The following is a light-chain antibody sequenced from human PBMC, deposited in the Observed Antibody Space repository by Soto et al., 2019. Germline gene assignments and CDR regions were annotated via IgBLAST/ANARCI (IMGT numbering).Light chain of an antibody. J-gene: IGLJ3*02. CDR2: DVN. CDR3: CSYAGSSTWV. V-gene: IGLV2-23*02. CDR1: SSDVGSYNL. Sequence: QSVLTQPASVSGSPGQSITISCTGTSSDVGSYNLVSWYQQHPGKATILVIYDVNKRPSGVSNRFSGSKSGNAASLTISGLQAEDEADYYCCSYAGSSTWVFGGGTKLTVL.